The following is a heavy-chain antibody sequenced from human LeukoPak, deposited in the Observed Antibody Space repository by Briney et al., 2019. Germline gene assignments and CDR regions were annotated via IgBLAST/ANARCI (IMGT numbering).Heavy chain of an antibody. Sequence: PGGSLRLSCAASGFTVSSNYMSWVRQAPGKGMEWVSVISSVGITYYPHSVTRRFTISRHNSKNTLYLQINSLRAEDTAVYYCARDVVGPNRWVYGMDVWGQGTTVTVSS. J-gene: IGHJ6*02. D-gene: IGHD3/OR15-3a*01. CDR1: GFTVSSNY. CDR3: ARDVVGPNRWVYGMDV. V-gene: IGHV3-53*01. CDR2: ISSVGIT.